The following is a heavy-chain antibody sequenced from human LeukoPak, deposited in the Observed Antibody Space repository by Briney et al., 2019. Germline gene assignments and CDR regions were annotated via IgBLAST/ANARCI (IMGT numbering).Heavy chain of an antibody. CDR3: ARGNIVVVTAIGGDDAFDI. Sequence: GGSLRLSCAASGFTFSSSAMSWVRQAPGKGLEWVSSISGSGSGGSTYYADSVKGRFTISRDNAKNSLYLQMNSLRAEDTAVYYCARGNIVVVTAIGGDDAFDIWGQGTMVTVSS. V-gene: IGHV3-23*01. J-gene: IGHJ3*02. CDR1: GFTFSSSA. CDR2: ISGSGSGGST. D-gene: IGHD2-21*02.